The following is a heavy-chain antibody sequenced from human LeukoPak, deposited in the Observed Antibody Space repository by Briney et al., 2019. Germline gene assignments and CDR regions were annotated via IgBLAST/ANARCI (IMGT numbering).Heavy chain of an antibody. Sequence: PSETLSLTCAVYGGSFSGYYWSWIRQPPGKGLEWIGEINHSGSTNYNPSLKSRVTISVDTSKNQFSLKLSSVTAADTAVYYCARDSIAAAGPWGQGTLVTVSS. D-gene: IGHD6-13*01. J-gene: IGHJ4*02. CDR3: ARDSIAAAGP. V-gene: IGHV4-34*01. CDR2: INHSGST. CDR1: GGSFSGYY.